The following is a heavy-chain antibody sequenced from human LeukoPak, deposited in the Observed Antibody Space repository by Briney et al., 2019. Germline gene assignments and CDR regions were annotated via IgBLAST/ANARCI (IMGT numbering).Heavy chain of an antibody. CDR3: ARVYGSGSYLFDY. D-gene: IGHD3-10*01. Sequence: SLRLSCAASGFTFSTYAMHWVRQAPGKGLEWVAVMWFDGSDEYYADSVKGRFTISRDNSKNTLYLQMNSLRAEDTAVYYCARVYGSGSYLFDYWGQGTLVTVSS. CDR2: MWFDGSDE. V-gene: IGHV3-33*01. J-gene: IGHJ4*02. CDR1: GFTFSTYA.